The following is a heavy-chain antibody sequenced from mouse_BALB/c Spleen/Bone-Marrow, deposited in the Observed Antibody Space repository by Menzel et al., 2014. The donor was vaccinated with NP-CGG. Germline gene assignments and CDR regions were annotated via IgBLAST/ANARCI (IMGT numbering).Heavy chain of an antibody. CDR2: ISYSDNT. D-gene: IGHD2-3*01. J-gene: IGHJ3*01. Sequence: EVQLQESGPSLVIPSQTLSLTCSVTGDSITSGYWNWIRKFPGNKLEFMGYISYSDNTYFNPSLKSRISNTRDTSKNQYYLQLNSVTTEDTATYYCARLGGYYAWFAYWGQGTLVTVSA. V-gene: IGHV3-8*02. CDR3: ARLGGYYAWFAY. CDR1: GDSITSGY.